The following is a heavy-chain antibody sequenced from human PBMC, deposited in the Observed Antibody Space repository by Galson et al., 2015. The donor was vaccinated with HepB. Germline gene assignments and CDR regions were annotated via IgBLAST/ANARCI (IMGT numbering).Heavy chain of an antibody. V-gene: IGHV3-30*18. D-gene: IGHD4-11*01. CDR3: AKTTVYRLRYFDL. Sequence: SLRLSCAASGFTFSSYGMHWVRQAPGKGLEWVAVISYDGSNKYYADSVKGRFTISRDNSKNTLYLQMNSLRAEDTAVYYCAKTTVYRLRYFDLWGRGTLVTVSS. J-gene: IGHJ2*01. CDR1: GFTFSSYG. CDR2: ISYDGSNK.